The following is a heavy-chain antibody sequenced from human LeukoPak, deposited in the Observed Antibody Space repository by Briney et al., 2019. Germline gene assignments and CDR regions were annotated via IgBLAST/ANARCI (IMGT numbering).Heavy chain of an antibody. Sequence: PSETMSLTCAVYGGSFSGYYWSWIRQPPGKGLEWIGEINHSGSTNYNPSLKSRVTISVDTSKNQFSLKLSSVTAADTAVYYCARFTTIAVAGTVFYFDYWGQGNLVTVSS. D-gene: IGHD6-19*01. J-gene: IGHJ4*02. CDR2: INHSGST. CDR1: GGSFSGYY. CDR3: ARFTTIAVAGTVFYFDY. V-gene: IGHV4-34*01.